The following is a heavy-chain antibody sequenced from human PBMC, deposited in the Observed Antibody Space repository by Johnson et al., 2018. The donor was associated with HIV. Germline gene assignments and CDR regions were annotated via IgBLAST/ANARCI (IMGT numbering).Heavy chain of an antibody. V-gene: IGHV3-13*01. D-gene: IGHD6-13*01. CDR2: IGTAGDT. CDR3: ARDFESAAGI. Sequence: EVQLVESGGGLVQPGRSLRLSCAASGFTFDDYAMTWVRQAPGKGLEWVSAIGTAGDTYYPGSVKGRFTISRENAKNSLYLQMNSLRAGDTAVYYCARDFESAAGIWGQGTMVTVSS. J-gene: IGHJ3*02. CDR1: GFTFDDYA.